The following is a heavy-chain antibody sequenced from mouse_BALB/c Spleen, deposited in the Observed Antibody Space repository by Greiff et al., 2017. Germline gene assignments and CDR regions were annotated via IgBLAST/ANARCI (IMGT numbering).Heavy chain of an antibody. Sequence: EVQLQQSGPSLVKPSQTLSLTCSVTGDSITSGYWNWIRKFPGNKLEYMGYISYSGSTYYNPSLKSRISITRDTSKNQYYLQLNSVTTEDTATYYCARSPAYYRYDYAMDYWGQGTSVTVSS. V-gene: IGHV3-8*02. D-gene: IGHD2-14*01. CDR2: ISYSGST. CDR3: ARSPAYYRYDYAMDY. CDR1: GDSITSGY. J-gene: IGHJ4*01.